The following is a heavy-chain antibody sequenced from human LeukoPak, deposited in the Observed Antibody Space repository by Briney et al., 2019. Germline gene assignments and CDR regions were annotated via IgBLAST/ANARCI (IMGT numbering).Heavy chain of an antibody. CDR3: ARGPYSSYGIMDV. Sequence: KPSETLSLTCAVYGGSFSGYYWSWIRQPPGKGLEWIGEINHSGSTNYNPSLKSRVTISVDTSKNQFSLKLSSVTAADTAVYYCARGPYSSYGIMDVWGKGTTVTVSS. D-gene: IGHD4-11*01. V-gene: IGHV4-34*01. J-gene: IGHJ6*04. CDR2: INHSGST. CDR1: GGSFSGYY.